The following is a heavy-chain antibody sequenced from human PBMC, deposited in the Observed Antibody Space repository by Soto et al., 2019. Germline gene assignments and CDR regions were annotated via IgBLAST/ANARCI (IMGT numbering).Heavy chain of an antibody. Sequence: GGSLRLSCAASGFTCSSYAMSWVRQAPGKGLEWVSAISGSGGSTYYADSVKGRFTISRDNSKNTLYLQMNSLRAEDTAVYYCANRAESITIFGVVIMGAFDIWGQGTMVTVSS. CDR2: ISGSGGST. CDR3: ANRAESITIFGVVIMGAFDI. CDR1: GFTCSSYA. D-gene: IGHD3-3*01. V-gene: IGHV3-23*01. J-gene: IGHJ3*02.